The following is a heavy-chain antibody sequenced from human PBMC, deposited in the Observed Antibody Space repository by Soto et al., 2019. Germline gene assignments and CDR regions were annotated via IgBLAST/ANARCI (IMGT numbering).Heavy chain of an antibody. Sequence: QVQLVESGGGVVQPGRSLRLSCAASGFTFSSYGMHWVRQAPGKGLEWVAVISYDGSNKYYADSVKGRFTISRDNSKNTLYLQINSLRAEDTPVYYCAKDERDDSSGYYSLIDYWGQGTLVTVSS. J-gene: IGHJ4*02. V-gene: IGHV3-30*18. CDR1: GFTFSSYG. CDR3: AKDERDDSSGYYSLIDY. CDR2: ISYDGSNK. D-gene: IGHD3-22*01.